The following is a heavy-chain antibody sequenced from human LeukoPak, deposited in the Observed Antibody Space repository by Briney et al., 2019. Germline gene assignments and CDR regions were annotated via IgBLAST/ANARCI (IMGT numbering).Heavy chain of an antibody. D-gene: IGHD4-17*01. CDR2: ISGSGGST. CDR1: GFTFSNFA. Sequence: PGGSLRLSCADSGFTFSNFAMSWVRQAPGKGLECVSTISGSGGSTYYADSVKGRFTISRDNSKNTLYMQMNSLRAGDTAVYYCARIYGDPDYWGQGTLVTVSS. V-gene: IGHV3-23*01. CDR3: ARIYGDPDY. J-gene: IGHJ4*02.